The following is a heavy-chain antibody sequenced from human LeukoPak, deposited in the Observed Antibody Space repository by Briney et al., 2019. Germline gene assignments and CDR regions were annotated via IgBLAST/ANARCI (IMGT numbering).Heavy chain of an antibody. CDR1: AASISNYY. CDR2: ISTSGST. CDR3: ASPRSGYRYTFDY. J-gene: IGHJ4*02. V-gene: IGHV4-4*09. D-gene: IGHD3-22*01. Sequence: SETLSLTCAVSAASISNYYWSWIRQAPGKGLEWIGYISTSGSTNYNPSLKSRVSISLDTSKNRFSLNLNLVTAADTAVYYCASPRSGYRYTFDYWGQGALVTVSS.